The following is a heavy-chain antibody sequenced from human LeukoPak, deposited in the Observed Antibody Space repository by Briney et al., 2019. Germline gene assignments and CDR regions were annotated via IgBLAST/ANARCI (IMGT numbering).Heavy chain of an antibody. Sequence: SETLSLTCTVSGGSISSYYWSWIRRPPGKGLEWIGYIYYSGSTNYNPSLKSRVTISVDTSKNQFSLKLSSVTAADTAVYYCARFVRGYSYGLDYWGQGTLVTVSS. V-gene: IGHV4-59*01. CDR3: ARFVRGYSYGLDY. D-gene: IGHD5-18*01. J-gene: IGHJ4*02. CDR2: IYYSGST. CDR1: GGSISSYY.